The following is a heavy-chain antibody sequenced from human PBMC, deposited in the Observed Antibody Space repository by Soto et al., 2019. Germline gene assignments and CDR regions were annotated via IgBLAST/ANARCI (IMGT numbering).Heavy chain of an antibody. Sequence: QLQLQESGPGLVKPSETLSLTCTVSGGSISSSSYYWGWIRQPPGKGLEWIGSIYYSGSTYYNPSLKSRVTISVDTSKNQFSLKLSSVTAADTAVYYCARHTYSSGWPVRFDYWGQGTLVTVSS. J-gene: IGHJ4*02. D-gene: IGHD6-19*01. V-gene: IGHV4-39*01. CDR2: IYYSGST. CDR1: GGSISSSSYY. CDR3: ARHTYSSGWPVRFDY.